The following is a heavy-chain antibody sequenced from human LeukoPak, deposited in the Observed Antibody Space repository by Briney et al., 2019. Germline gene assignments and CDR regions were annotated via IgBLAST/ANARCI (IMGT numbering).Heavy chain of an antibody. CDR1: GAFIDSNNW. V-gene: IGHV4-4*02. D-gene: IGHD3-22*01. CDR3: ATQAVYYYDSSGYSNY. CDR2: IYYSGST. Sequence: PSETLSLTCAVSGAFIDSNNWWSWVRQPPGKGLEWIGSIYYSGSTYYNPSLKSRVTISVDTSKNQFSLKLSSVTAADTAVYYCATQAVYYYDSSGYSNYWGQGTLVTVSS. J-gene: IGHJ4*02.